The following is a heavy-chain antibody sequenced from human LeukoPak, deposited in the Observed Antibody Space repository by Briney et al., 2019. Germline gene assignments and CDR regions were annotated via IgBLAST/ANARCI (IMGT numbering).Heavy chain of an antibody. V-gene: IGHV1-18*04. Sequence: ASVKVSCKASGYTFTGYYIHWVRQAPGQGLEWMGWISAYNGNTNYAQKLQGRVTMTTDTSTSTAYMELRSLRSDDTAVYYCARDICGGDCYGRFDYWGQGTLVTVSS. CDR1: GYTFTGYY. D-gene: IGHD2-21*02. CDR2: ISAYNGNT. CDR3: ARDICGGDCYGRFDY. J-gene: IGHJ4*02.